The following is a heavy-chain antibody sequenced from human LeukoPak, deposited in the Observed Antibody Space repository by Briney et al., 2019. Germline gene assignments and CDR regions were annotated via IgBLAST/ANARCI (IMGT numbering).Heavy chain of an antibody. CDR2: INPNKGGT. V-gene: IGHV1-2*02. J-gene: IGHJ4*02. CDR3: ARAERELLDY. D-gene: IGHD1-26*01. CDR1: GFTFTGYY. Sequence: ASVKVSCTASGFTFTGYYIHWVRQAPGQGLEWMGWINPNKGGTQFAQRFQGRVTMTIDTSISTAYMELRSLRSDDTAVYYCARAERELLDYWGQGTLVTVSS.